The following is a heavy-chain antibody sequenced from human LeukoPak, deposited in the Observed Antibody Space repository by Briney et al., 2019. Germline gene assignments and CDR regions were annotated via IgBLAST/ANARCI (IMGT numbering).Heavy chain of an antibody. CDR2: ISGSGGST. Sequence: QPGGSLRLSCAASGYTFSSYAMSWVRRAPGKGLEWVSAISGSGGSTYYADSVKGRFTISRDNSKNTLYLQMNSLRAEDTAVYYCAKSELLPGYFDYWGQGTLVTVSS. V-gene: IGHV3-23*01. D-gene: IGHD1-7*01. CDR3: AKSELLPGYFDY. CDR1: GYTFSSYA. J-gene: IGHJ4*02.